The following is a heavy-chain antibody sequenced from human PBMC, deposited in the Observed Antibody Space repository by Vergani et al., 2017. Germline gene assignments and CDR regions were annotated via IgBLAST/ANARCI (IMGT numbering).Heavy chain of an antibody. CDR1: GGSISSYY. CDR2: IYYSGST. Sequence: QVQLQESGPGLVKPSETLSLTCTVSGGSISSYYWSWIRQPPGKGLEWIGYIYYSGSTNYNPSLKSRVTISVDTSKNQFSLKLSSVTAADTAVYYCARDFSQQSGFGELFGYWGQGTLVTVSS. CDR3: ARDFSQQSGFGELFGY. J-gene: IGHJ4*02. D-gene: IGHD3-10*01. V-gene: IGHV4-59*01.